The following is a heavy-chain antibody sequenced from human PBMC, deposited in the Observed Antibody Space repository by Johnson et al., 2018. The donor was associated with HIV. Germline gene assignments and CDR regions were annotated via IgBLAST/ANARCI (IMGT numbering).Heavy chain of an antibody. Sequence: QVQLVESGGDLIKPGGSLRLSCAASNFTFKDYYMNWIRQAPGKGLEWISYISGSGFDTFYADSVKGRFIISRDNAKKSLYLQMSSLKAEDTAVYYCARAPYNWNAGLFGAFDMWGRGTKVTVSS. V-gene: IGHV3-11*04. J-gene: IGHJ3*02. CDR1: NFTFKDYY. CDR3: ARAPYNWNAGLFGAFDM. D-gene: IGHD1-20*01. CDR2: ISGSGFDT.